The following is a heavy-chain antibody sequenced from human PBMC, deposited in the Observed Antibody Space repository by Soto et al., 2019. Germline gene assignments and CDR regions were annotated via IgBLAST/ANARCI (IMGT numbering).Heavy chain of an antibody. J-gene: IGHJ5*02. CDR1: GYTFTGYY. CDR3: ARGGSCLMSPFDP. CDR2: INPDSGVT. V-gene: IGHV1-2*02. Sequence: ASVKVSCKTYGYTFTGYYIYWLRQAPEQGLEWLGWINPDSGVTNYAQKFQGRVIMTRDTSITTAYMEMWRLTSDDTAVYYCARGGSCLMSPFDPWGLGTLVTVSS. D-gene: IGHD3-16*01.